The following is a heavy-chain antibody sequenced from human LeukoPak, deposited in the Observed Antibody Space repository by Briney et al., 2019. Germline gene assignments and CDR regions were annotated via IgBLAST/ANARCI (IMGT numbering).Heavy chain of an antibody. CDR1: GFTFSSYA. J-gene: IGHJ4*02. D-gene: IGHD3-22*01. CDR2: ISGSGGST. Sequence: GGSLRLSCAASGFTFSSYAMSWVRQAPGKGLEWVSAISGSGGSTYYADSVKGRFTISRDNSKNTLYLQMNSLRAEDTAVYYCAKDLVTYYYDSSGYFPDYWGQGTLVTVSS. V-gene: IGHV3-23*01. CDR3: AKDLVTYYYDSSGYFPDY.